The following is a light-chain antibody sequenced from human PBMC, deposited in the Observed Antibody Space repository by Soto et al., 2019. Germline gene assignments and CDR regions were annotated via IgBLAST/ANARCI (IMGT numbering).Light chain of an antibody. J-gene: IGLJ2*01. CDR1: SSDIGDNY. V-gene: IGLV1-51*01. CDR3: GTWDDSLSAVV. CDR2: DNN. Sequence: QSALTQPPSVSAAPGQKVTISCSGSSSDIGDNYVSWYQQLPGTAPKLLIYDNNERPSGIPDRFSGSKSGTSATLGITGLQTGDEADYYCGTWDDSLSAVVFGGGTKQTVL.